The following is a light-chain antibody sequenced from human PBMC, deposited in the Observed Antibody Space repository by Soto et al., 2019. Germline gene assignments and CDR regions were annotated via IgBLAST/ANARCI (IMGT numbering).Light chain of an antibody. CDR2: DVS. V-gene: IGLV2-14*01. CDR1: SSDVGGYNY. CDR3: SSYTSSNTPYA. J-gene: IGLJ1*01. Sequence: QSALTQPASVSGSPGQSITISCTGTSSDVGGYNYVSWYQHHPGKAPKLMIYDVSNRPSGVSNRFSGSKSGNTASLTISGLQAEDEADYYCSSYTSSNTPYAFGTGTKLTVL.